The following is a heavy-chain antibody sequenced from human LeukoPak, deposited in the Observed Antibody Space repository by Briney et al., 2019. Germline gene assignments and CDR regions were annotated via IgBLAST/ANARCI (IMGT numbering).Heavy chain of an antibody. D-gene: IGHD2-2*01. Sequence: GASVKVSCKASGYTFTSYGISWVRQAPGQGLEWMGWITSYNGDTNNAQNLQGRVTMTTDTSTTTAYMELRSLRSDDTAVYYCARDVVPARRDYYYGMDVWGQGTTVTVSS. CDR3: ARDVVPARRDYYYGMDV. CDR1: GYTFTSYG. J-gene: IGHJ6*02. V-gene: IGHV1-18*01. CDR2: ITSYNGDT.